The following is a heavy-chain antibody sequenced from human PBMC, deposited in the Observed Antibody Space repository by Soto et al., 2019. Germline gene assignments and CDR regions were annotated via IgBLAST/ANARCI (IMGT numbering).Heavy chain of an antibody. CDR2: IYYSGST. Sequence: PSETLSLTCTVSGGSISSGDYYWSWIRQPPGKGLEWIGYIYYSGSTYYNPSLKSRVTISVDTSKNQFSLKRSSVTAADTAVYSCAGGGGYYDILTGSFAYWGQGTLVTVSS. J-gene: IGHJ4*02. CDR3: AGGGGYYDILTGSFAY. CDR1: GGSISSGDYY. V-gene: IGHV4-30-4*01. D-gene: IGHD3-9*01.